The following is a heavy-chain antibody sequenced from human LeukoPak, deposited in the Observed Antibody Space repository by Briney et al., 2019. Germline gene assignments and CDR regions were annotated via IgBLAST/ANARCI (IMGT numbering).Heavy chain of an antibody. D-gene: IGHD2-15*01. Sequence: GGSLRLSCAASGFTFSSYWMHWVRQAPGKGLVWVSRINSDGSSTSYADSVKGRFTISRDNTKNTLYLQMNSLRAEDTAVYYCARDQYSDSPADYWGQGTLVTVSS. CDR2: INSDGSST. V-gene: IGHV3-74*01. CDR1: GFTFSSYW. CDR3: ARDQYSDSPADY. J-gene: IGHJ4*02.